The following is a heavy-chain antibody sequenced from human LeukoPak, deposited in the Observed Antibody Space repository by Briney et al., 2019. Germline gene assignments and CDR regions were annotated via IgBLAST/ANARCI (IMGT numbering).Heavy chain of an antibody. J-gene: IGHJ4*02. CDR3: TKEANYCSSRHYDY. D-gene: IGHD6-13*01. Sequence: GGSLRLSCAASGFTFNNFGMLWVRQTPGRGLEWVTVISCEGGPQHYADSVKGRFPISRDDSKHTLSLQINNLRAEDTTVYYFTKEANYCSSRHYDYSGQRILVTASS. CDR2: ISCEGGPQ. CDR1: GFTFNNFG. V-gene: IGHV3-30*18.